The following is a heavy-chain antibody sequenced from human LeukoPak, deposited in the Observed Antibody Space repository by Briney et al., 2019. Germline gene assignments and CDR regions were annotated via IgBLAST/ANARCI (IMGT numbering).Heavy chain of an antibody. Sequence: SETLSLTCAVSGYSISSGYYWAWIRQPPGKGLEWIGSIYHSGSTYYNPSLKSRVTISVDTSKNQFSLKLSSVTAADTAVYYCERLTLRRDIVVVWWFDPWGQGTLVTVSS. CDR3: ERLTLRRDIVVVWWFDP. CDR1: GYSISSGYY. D-gene: IGHD2-2*01. V-gene: IGHV4-38-2*01. CDR2: IYHSGST. J-gene: IGHJ5*02.